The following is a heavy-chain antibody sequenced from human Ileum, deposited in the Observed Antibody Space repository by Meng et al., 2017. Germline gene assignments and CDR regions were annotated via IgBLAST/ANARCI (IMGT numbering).Heavy chain of an antibody. CDR2: FHYSGST. D-gene: IGHD3-10*01. Sequence: GSLRLSCTVSGVAISDYYLSWIRQPPGKGLEWIGYFHYSGSTKYNPSLRSRVTMSGDTSNNQFTLKLTPVTAADTAVYYCARSTYTYGCEPFDNWGQGTLVTVSS. CDR1: GVAISDYY. V-gene: IGHV4-59*01. CDR3: ARSTYTYGCEPFDN. J-gene: IGHJ4*02.